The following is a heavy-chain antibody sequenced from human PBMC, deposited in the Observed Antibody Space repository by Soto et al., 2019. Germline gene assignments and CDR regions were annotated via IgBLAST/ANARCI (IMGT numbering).Heavy chain of an antibody. CDR3: ARRLLYGSGSYAYGMDV. D-gene: IGHD3-10*01. J-gene: IGHJ6*02. CDR2: IYPGDSDT. Sequence: GESLKISCKGSGYSFTSYWIGWVRQMPGKGLEWMGIIYPGDSDTRYSPSFQGQVTISADKSISTAYLQWSSLKASDTAMYYCARRLLYGSGSYAYGMDVWGQGTTVTVSS. CDR1: GYSFTSYW. V-gene: IGHV5-51*01.